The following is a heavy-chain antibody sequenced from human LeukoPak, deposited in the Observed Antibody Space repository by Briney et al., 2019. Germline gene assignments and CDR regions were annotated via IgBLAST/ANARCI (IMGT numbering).Heavy chain of an antibody. CDR3: ARGVRDIVVVPAANPHYYYMDV. CDR1: GYTFTSYD. Sequence: ASVKVSCKASGYTFTSYDINWVRQAPGQGLEWMGWMNPNSGNTGYAQKFQGRVTMTRNTSISTAYMELSSLRSEDTAVYYCARGVRDIVVVPAANPHYYYMDVWGKGTTVTVSS. J-gene: IGHJ6*03. CDR2: MNPNSGNT. V-gene: IGHV1-8*01. D-gene: IGHD2-2*01.